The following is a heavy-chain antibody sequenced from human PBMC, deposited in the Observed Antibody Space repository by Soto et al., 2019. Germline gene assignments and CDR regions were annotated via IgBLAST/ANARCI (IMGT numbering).Heavy chain of an antibody. D-gene: IGHD3-10*01. CDR1: GFTFSSYG. V-gene: IGHV3-33*01. J-gene: IGHJ6*02. CDR2: IWYDGSNK. CDR3: ARAMPYGSGSMSMTYGMDV. Sequence: GGSLRLSCAACGFTFSSYGMHGVRQAPGKGLEWVAVIWYDGSNKYYADSVKGRFTISRDNSKNTLYLQMNSLRSEDTAVYYCARAMPYGSGSMSMTYGMDVWGQGTTVTVSS.